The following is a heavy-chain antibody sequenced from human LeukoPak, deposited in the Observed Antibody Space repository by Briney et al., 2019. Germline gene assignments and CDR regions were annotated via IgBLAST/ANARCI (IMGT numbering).Heavy chain of an antibody. CDR2: INHSGST. D-gene: IGHD6-6*01. CDR1: GGSFSGYY. J-gene: IGHJ1*01. V-gene: IGHV4-34*01. Sequence: SETLSLTCAVYGGSFSGYYWSWIRQPPGKGLEWIGEINHSGSTNYNPSLKSRVTISVDTSKNQFSLKLSSVTAADTAVYYCARAHRSIAARPFYFQHWGQGTLGTVSS. CDR3: ARAHRSIAARPFYFQH.